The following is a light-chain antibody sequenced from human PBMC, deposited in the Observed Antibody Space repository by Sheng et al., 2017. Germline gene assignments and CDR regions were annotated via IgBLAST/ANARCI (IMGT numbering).Light chain of an antibody. CDR2: DAS. CDR1: QSVPSN. Sequence: EIVMTQSPATLSVSPGETATLFCRASQSVPSNLAWYQQKPGQAPRLLIYDASNRATGIPDRFSGSGSGTDFTLTISSLEPEDFAVYYCQQRRDWPLTFGPGTKVDIK. CDR3: QQRRDWPLT. V-gene: IGKV3-11*01. J-gene: IGKJ3*01.